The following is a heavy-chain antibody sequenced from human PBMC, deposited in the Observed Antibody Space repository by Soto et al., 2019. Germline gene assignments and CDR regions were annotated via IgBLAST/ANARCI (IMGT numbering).Heavy chain of an antibody. J-gene: IGHJ6*02. D-gene: IGHD3-10*01. Sequence: QVQLQESGPGVVKPSQTMSLTCTVSGDSITSGGYYWSWLRQQPEKGLEWIGYIYHSGGASYNPSLRGRAVISIDTSKNPFFLRMNAVTAADTATYYCARDYYGAGSQYYYYGMEVWGQGTTVTVSS. CDR2: IYHSGGA. CDR1: GDSITSGGYY. CDR3: ARDYYGAGSQYYYYGMEV. V-gene: IGHV4-31*03.